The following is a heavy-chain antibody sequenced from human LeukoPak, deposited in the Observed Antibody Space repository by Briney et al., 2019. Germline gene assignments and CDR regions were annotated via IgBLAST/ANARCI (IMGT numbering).Heavy chain of an antibody. Sequence: PSETLSLTCTVSGGSISSYYWSWIRQPPGKGLEWIGYIYYSGSTNYNPSLKSRVTISVDTSKNQFSLKLSSVTAADTAVYYCAREMYYYDSSGYYPSDYYGMDVWGQGTTVTVSS. CDR1: GGSISSYY. V-gene: IGHV4-59*01. D-gene: IGHD3-22*01. CDR2: IYYSGST. J-gene: IGHJ6*02. CDR3: AREMYYYDSSGYYPSDYYGMDV.